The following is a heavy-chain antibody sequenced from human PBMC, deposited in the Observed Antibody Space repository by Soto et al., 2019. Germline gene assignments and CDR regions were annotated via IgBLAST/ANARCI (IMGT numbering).Heavy chain of an antibody. CDR2: INDSGNI. J-gene: IGHJ6*03. V-gene: IGHV4-34*01. CDR1: GGSFSGYQ. Sequence: QVQLQQWGAGLLKPSETLSLTCAVYGGSFSGYQWSWIRQTPGKGLEWIGEINDSGNINYNPSLKRRVSIFVDAAKKRISLELSSVTAADTAVYYCARGLILWFGELSRRGGYYYYMDVWGKGTTVTVSS. CDR3: ARGLILWFGELSRRGGYYYYMDV. D-gene: IGHD3-10*01.